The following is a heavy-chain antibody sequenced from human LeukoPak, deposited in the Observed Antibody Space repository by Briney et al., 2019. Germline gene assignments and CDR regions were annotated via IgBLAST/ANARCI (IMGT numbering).Heavy chain of an antibody. CDR3: ARGGSSRWYVPFDY. V-gene: IGHV4-34*01. CDR1: GGSFSGYY. J-gene: IGHJ4*02. CDR2: INHSGST. Sequence: PSESLSLTCAVGGGSFSGYYWSWIRQPPGKGREWIGEINHSGSTNYNPSLKSRVTISVDTSKNQFSLKPSSVTAADTAVYYCARGGSSRWYVPFDYWGQGTLVTVSS. D-gene: IGHD6-13*01.